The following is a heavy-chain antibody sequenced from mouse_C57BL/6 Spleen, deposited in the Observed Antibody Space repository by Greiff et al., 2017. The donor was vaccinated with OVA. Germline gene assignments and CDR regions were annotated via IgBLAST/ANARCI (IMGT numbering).Heavy chain of an antibody. J-gene: IGHJ4*01. CDR1: GFTFSDYY. CDR3: ARASAYYSNYDYAMDY. V-gene: IGHV5-16*01. CDR2: INYDGSST. D-gene: IGHD2-5*01. Sequence: EVKLMESEGGLVQPGSSMKLSCTASGFTFSDYYMAWVRQVPEKGLEWVANINYDGSSTYYLDSLKSRFIISRDNAKNILYLQMSSLKSEDTATYYCARASAYYSNYDYAMDYWGQGTSVTVSS.